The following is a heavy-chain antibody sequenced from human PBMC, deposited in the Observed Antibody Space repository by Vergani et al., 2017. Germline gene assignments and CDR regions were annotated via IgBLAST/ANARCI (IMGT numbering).Heavy chain of an antibody. CDR2: IHSSGTT. J-gene: IGHJ5*02. CDR3: ARDSXTSELRGVYWFDT. V-gene: IGHV4-61*02. D-gene: IGHD3-10*01. CDR1: GGSITSGSFY. Sequence: QVQLHESGPGLVKPSQTLYLTCTVSGGSITSGSFYWSWIRQPAGKGPEWIGRIHSSGTTNYNPSLKSRVPLSVDTSKNQLSLRMTSVTAADTAVYYCARDSXTSELRGVYWFDTWGQGTLVSVSS.